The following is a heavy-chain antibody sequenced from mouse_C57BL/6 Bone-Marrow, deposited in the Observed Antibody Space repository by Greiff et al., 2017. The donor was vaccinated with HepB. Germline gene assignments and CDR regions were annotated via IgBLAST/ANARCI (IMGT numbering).Heavy chain of an antibody. V-gene: IGHV1-47*01. J-gene: IGHJ3*01. CDR2: FHPYNDDT. D-gene: IGHD1-1*01. CDR1: GYTFTTYP. CDR3: ARRDYGSSYEGWFAY. Sequence: QVQLQQPGAELVKPGASVKMSCKASGYTFTTYPIEWMKQNHGKSLEWIGNFHPYNDDTKYNEKFKGKATLTVEKSSSTVYLELSRLTSDDSAVYYCARRDYGSSYEGWFAYWGQGTLVTVSA.